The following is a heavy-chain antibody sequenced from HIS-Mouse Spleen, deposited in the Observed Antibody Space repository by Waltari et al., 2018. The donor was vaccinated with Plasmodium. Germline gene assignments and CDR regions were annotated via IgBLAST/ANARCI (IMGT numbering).Heavy chain of an antibody. CDR3: ARAPDRGGDGAFDI. CDR1: GGTFSSYA. J-gene: IGHJ3*02. CDR2: MIPVVGTA. Sequence: QVQLVQSGAEVKKPGSSVKVSCKASGGTFSSYAISWLRQAPGQGLEWKGGMIPVVGTANCAQKCKGRLTVTADESTRTAHMELGSLRSEDTAVYYCARAPDRGGDGAFDIWGQGTMVTVSS. D-gene: IGHD3-16*01. V-gene: IGHV1-69*01.